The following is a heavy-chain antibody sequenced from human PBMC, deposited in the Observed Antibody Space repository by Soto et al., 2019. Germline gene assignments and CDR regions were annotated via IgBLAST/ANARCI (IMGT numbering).Heavy chain of an antibody. D-gene: IGHD3-16*01. V-gene: IGHV4-4*07. CDR3: AKGGPYYFDS. J-gene: IGHJ4*02. CDR2: LYTRGTT. Sequence: PSETLSLTCSVSGASISNFYWSWIRQSAGKGLEWTGRLYTRGTTDYNPSLKSRVTMSIDTSKNRVSLSLTSVTAADTAVYYCAKGGPYYFDSWGQGIVVTVSS. CDR1: GASISNFY.